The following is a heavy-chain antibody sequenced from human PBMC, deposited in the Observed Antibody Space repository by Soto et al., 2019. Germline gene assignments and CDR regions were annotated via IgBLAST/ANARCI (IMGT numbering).Heavy chain of an antibody. D-gene: IGHD2-15*01. Sequence: SETLSLTCTVYGGSIISYYWSWIRQPPGKGLEWIGYMYYGGSTNYNPSLKSRVTISVDTSKNQFSLKLSSVTAADTAVYYCARHVYGGNWYFDYWGQGTLVTVS. V-gene: IGHV4-59*08. J-gene: IGHJ4*02. CDR2: MYYGGST. CDR3: ARHVYGGNWYFDY. CDR1: GGSIISYY.